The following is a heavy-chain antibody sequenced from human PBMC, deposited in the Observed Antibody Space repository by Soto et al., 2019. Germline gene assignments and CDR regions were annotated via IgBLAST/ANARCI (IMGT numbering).Heavy chain of an antibody. Sequence: PGGSLRLSCAASGFTVSGNYMSWVRQAPGKGLEWVSIIYSGGNIYYTDSVKGRFTLSRDSYKNTLYLQMNSLRADDTAVYYCARAGLWFGELLYYFDYWGRGTLVTVSS. D-gene: IGHD3-10*01. CDR2: IYSGGNI. V-gene: IGHV3-66*01. J-gene: IGHJ4*02. CDR3: ARAGLWFGELLYYFDY. CDR1: GFTVSGNY.